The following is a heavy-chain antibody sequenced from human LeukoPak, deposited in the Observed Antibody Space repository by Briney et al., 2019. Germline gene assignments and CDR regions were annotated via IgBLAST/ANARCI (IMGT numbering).Heavy chain of an antibody. Sequence: SETLSLTCTVSGGSISTNYWNWIRQPPPQGQEWSGCSYYSGTSNCNPSLKSRVTISVDTSKHQSAPNVTAVAAADTAVYYCARSGGYSSIWSLWGQGTLVTVSS. CDR1: GGSISTNY. CDR3: ARSGGYSSIWSL. D-gene: IGHD6-13*01. V-gene: IGHV4-59*01. J-gene: IGHJ4*02. CDR2: SYYSGTS.